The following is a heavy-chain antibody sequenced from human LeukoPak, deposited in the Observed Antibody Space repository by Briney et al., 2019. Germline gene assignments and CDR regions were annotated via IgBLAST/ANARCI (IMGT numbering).Heavy chain of an antibody. D-gene: IGHD6-19*01. Sequence: GGSLRLSCAASGFTFSSYGMHWVRQAPGRGLEWVAVISYDGSNKYYADSVKGRFTISRDNSKNTLYLQMTSLRAEDTAVYYCARSSYRSGWYSDYWGQGTLVTVSS. CDR3: ARSSYRSGWYSDY. CDR2: ISYDGSNK. V-gene: IGHV3-30*03. CDR1: GFTFSSYG. J-gene: IGHJ4*02.